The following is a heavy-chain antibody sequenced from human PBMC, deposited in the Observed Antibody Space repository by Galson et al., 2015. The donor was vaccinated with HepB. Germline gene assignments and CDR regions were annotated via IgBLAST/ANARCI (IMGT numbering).Heavy chain of an antibody. CDR2: INYSGKT. J-gene: IGHJ4*02. CDR1: GGTISSRNYY. D-gene: IGHD3-22*01. CDR3: TREEDSSSSH. Sequence: ETLSLTCTVSGGTISSRNYYWSWIRQPPGKGLEWMGSINYSGKTYYKPSLKSRITISVDTSRDQFSLEVRSVTAADTAVYFCTREEDSSSSHWGQGTLVTVSS. V-gene: IGHV4-39*02.